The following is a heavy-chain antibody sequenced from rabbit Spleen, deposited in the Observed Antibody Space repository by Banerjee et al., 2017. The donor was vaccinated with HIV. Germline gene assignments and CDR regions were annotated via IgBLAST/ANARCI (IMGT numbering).Heavy chain of an antibody. Sequence: QSLEESGGGLVKPGASLTLTCKASGFSLNSGYDMCWVRQAPGKGLEWIACIYAGSSASTYSASWAKGRFTISKTSSTTVTLQMTSLTVADTATYFCARDTASSFSSYGMDLWGPGTLVTVS. V-gene: IGHV1S40*01. D-gene: IGHD6-1*01. CDR2: IYAGSSAST. CDR1: GFSLNSGYD. CDR3: ARDTASSFSSYGMDL. J-gene: IGHJ6*01.